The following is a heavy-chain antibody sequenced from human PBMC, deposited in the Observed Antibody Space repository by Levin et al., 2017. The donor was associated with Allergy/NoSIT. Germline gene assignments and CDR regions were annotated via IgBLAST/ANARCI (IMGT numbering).Heavy chain of an antibody. Sequence: GESLKISCEDFGFNFRGYWVTWVRQAPGKGLEWVATINQEGSEKYYVDSVRGRFTISRDNAKNSLYLQMNSLRAEDTALFYCVKDAVPTNGPYGGDGFAVWGLGTLVSVSS. CDR3: VKDAVPTNGPYGGDGFAV. CDR1: GFNFRGYW. J-gene: IGHJ5*02. V-gene: IGHV3-7*03. CDR2: INQEGSEK. D-gene: IGHD2-8*01.